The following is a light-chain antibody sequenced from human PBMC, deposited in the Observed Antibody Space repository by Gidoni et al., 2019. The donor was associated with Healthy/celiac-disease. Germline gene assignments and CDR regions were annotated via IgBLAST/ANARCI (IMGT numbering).Light chain of an antibody. CDR2: WAS. J-gene: IGKJ1*01. V-gene: IGKV4-1*01. CDR1: QSVSYSFNNQNC. Sequence: DIVMTQSPDSLAVSLGERATINCKSSQSVSYSFNNQNCLAWYQQKPGQPPKLLIYWASTRESGVPDRFSGSGSGTDFTLTISRLQAEDVAVYYCQQYYSTPLTFGQGTKVEIK. CDR3: QQYYSTPLT.